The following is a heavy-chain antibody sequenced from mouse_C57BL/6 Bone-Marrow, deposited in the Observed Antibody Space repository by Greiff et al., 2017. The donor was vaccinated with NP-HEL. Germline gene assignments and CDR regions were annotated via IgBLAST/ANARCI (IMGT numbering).Heavy chain of an antibody. Sequence: VQLQQPGAELVMPGASVKLSCKASGYTFTSYWMHWVTQRPGQGLEWIGEIDPSDSYTNYNQKFKGKSTFTVDKSSSTAYMQLSSLTSEDSAVYYCASSNFAYWGQGTLVTVSA. J-gene: IGHJ3*01. CDR1: GYTFTSYW. D-gene: IGHD4-1*01. CDR2: IDPSDSYT. CDR3: ASSNFAY. V-gene: IGHV1-69*01.